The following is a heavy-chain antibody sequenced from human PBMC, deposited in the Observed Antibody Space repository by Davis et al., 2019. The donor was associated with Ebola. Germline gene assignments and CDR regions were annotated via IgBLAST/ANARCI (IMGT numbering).Heavy chain of an antibody. V-gene: IGHV1-3*01. CDR1: GYTFTGYY. Sequence: AASVKISCKASGYTFTGYYMHWVRQAPGQGLEWMGWINAGNGNTKYSQKFQGRVTITRDTSASTAYMELSSLRSEDTAVYYCAREQGGVYYYYGMDVWGQGTTVTVSS. J-gene: IGHJ6*02. CDR2: INAGNGNT. CDR3: AREQGGVYYYYGMDV.